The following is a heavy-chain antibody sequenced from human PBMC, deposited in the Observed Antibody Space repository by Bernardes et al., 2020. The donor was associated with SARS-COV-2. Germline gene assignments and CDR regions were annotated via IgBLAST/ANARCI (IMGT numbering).Heavy chain of an antibody. CDR3: ARDGYCSSSSCSRVWDFDL. J-gene: IGHJ2*01. V-gene: IGHV3-48*04. Sequence: GGSLRLSCAASGFIFSDYSMNWVRQAPGKGLEWVSYISTSSGTIYYADSVKGRFTISRDNAKNSLYLQMNSLRVDDTAVYYCARDGYCSSSSCSRVWDFDLWGRGTLVTVSS. CDR2: ISTSSGTI. D-gene: IGHD2-2*03. CDR1: GFIFSDYS.